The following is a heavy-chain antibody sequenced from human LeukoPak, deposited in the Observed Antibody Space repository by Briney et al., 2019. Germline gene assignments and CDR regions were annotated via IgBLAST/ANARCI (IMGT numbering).Heavy chain of an antibody. CDR2: IWFDGSNK. CDR3: AKSGHDYGDYRKYNWFDP. V-gene: IGHV3-33*06. Sequence: PGGSLGLSCAASGFTFSSYGMHWVRQAPGKGLEWVAVIWFDGSNKYYADSVKGRFTISRDNSKNKMYLQMNSLRAEDTAVYYCAKSGHDYGDYRKYNWFDPWGQGTLATVSS. CDR1: GFTFSSYG. D-gene: IGHD4-17*01. J-gene: IGHJ5*02.